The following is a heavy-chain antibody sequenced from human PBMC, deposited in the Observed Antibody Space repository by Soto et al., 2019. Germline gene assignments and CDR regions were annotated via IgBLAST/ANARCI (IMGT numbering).Heavy chain of an antibody. Sequence: GGSLRLSCAASGFTFDDYAMHWVRQAPGKGLEWVSLISGDGGSTYYADSVKGRFTISRDNSKNSLYLQMNSLRTEDTGLYSCAKEFREDPDSGSYGYWGQGTLVTVSS. V-gene: IGHV3-43*02. CDR3: AKEFREDPDSGSYGY. CDR1: GFTFDDYA. CDR2: ISGDGGST. D-gene: IGHD1-26*01. J-gene: IGHJ4*02.